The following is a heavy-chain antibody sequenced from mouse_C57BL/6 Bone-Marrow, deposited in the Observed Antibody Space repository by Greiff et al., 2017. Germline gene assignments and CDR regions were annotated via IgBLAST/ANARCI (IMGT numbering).Heavy chain of an antibody. D-gene: IGHD4-1*01. CDR3: AKSWDGGDYAMDS. CDR2: IWSGGST. V-gene: IGHV2-5*01. J-gene: IGHJ4*01. CDR1: GFSLNSYG. Sequence: QVQLQQSGPGLVQPSQSLSITCTVSGFSLNSYGVHWVRQSPGKGLEWLGVIWSGGSTDYTAAFMSRLSITKDNSESQVFFKMNSLQADDTAIYYCAKSWDGGDYAMDSWGPGTSVTVSS.